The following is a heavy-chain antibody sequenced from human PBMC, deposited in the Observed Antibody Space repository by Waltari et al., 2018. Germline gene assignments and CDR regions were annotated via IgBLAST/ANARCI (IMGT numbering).Heavy chain of an antibody. CDR3: ARSGSGRTFDY. J-gene: IGHJ4*02. CDR1: GYTFTSYA. CDR2: INAGNGNT. D-gene: IGHD3-10*01. V-gene: IGHV1-3*01. Sequence: QVQLVQSGAEVKKPGASVKVSCKASGYTFTSYALHWVRQAPGQRLEWMGWINAGNGNTKYSQKFQGRVTITRDTSASTAYMELSSLRSEDTAVYYCARSGSGRTFDYWGQGTLVTVSS.